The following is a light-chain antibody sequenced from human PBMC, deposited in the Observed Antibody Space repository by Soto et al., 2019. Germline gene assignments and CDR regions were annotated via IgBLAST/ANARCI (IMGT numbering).Light chain of an antibody. J-gene: IGKJ4*01. Sequence: DIQMTQSPSSVSASVGDRVTITCRASQDINNWLAWYQQKPGKAPKLLIYAASTLQSGVPSRFSGSGSGTYFTLTTSSLQPEDFAAYSCQQANSFQLTFGGGTRVEIK. CDR3: QQANSFQLT. CDR2: AAS. CDR1: QDINNW. V-gene: IGKV1-12*01.